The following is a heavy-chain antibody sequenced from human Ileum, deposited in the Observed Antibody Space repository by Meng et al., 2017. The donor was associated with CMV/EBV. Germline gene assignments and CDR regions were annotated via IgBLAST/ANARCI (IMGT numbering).Heavy chain of an antibody. D-gene: IGHD4-11*01. CDR3: ARLQAWDWFDP. CDR1: GGSINSFY. Sequence: QLPLQTSAPELSTPSETLSLTCSVSGGSINSFYWSWIRQPAGKGLEWIGRIYSSGIINYNPSLKSRVTVSVDTSKNQFSLKVNSVTAADTAVYYCARLQAWDWFDPWGQGTLVTVSS. J-gene: IGHJ5*02. V-gene: IGHV4-4*07. CDR2: IYSSGII.